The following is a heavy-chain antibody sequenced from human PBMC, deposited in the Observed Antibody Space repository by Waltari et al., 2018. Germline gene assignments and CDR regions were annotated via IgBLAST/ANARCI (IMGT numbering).Heavy chain of an antibody. CDR3: ARIPDFWSGYPQYYYYYMDV. D-gene: IGHD3-3*01. CDR1: GGSISSYY. J-gene: IGHJ6*03. Sequence: QVQLQESGPGLVKPSETLSLTCTVSGGSISSYYWSWIRQPPGKGLEWIGYIYYSGSTNYTPSLKSRVTISVDTSKNQFSLKLSSVTAADTAVYYCARIPDFWSGYPQYYYYYMDVWGKGTTVTVSS. CDR2: IYYSGST. V-gene: IGHV4-59*01.